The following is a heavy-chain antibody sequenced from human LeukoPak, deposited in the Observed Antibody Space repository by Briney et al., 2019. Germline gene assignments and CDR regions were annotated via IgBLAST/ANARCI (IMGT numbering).Heavy chain of an antibody. CDR2: INPSGGST. V-gene: IGHV1-46*01. CDR1: GYTFTSYY. D-gene: IGHD5-18*01. J-gene: IGHJ4*02. Sequence: GASVKVSCKASGYTFTSYYMHWVRQAPGQGLEWMGIINPSGGSTSYAQKFQGRVTMTRGTSTSTVYMELSSLRSEDTAVYYCARDADTAMGVQESNYFDYWGQGTLATVSP. CDR3: ARDADTAMGVQESNYFDY.